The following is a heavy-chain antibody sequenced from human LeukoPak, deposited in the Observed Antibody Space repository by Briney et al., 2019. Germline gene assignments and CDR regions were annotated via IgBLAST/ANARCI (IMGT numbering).Heavy chain of an antibody. J-gene: IGHJ3*02. D-gene: IGHD3-22*01. V-gene: IGHV1-69*04. CDR1: GCTFSSYA. CDR2: IIPILGIA. Sequence: SVKVSCKASGCTFSSYAISWVRQAPGQGLEWMGRIIPILGIANYAQKFQGRVTITADKSTSTAYMELSSLRSEDTAVYYCAREIITHYAFDIWGQGTMVTVSS. CDR3: AREIITHYAFDI.